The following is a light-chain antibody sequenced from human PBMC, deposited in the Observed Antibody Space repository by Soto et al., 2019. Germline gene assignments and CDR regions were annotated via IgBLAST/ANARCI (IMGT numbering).Light chain of an antibody. V-gene: IGKV3-11*01. CDR1: QSVSSY. Sequence: EIVLTQSPATLSLSPGERATLSCRASQSVSSYLAWYQQKPGQAPRLLIYDASNRATGIPARFSGSGSGTDFPLTISSLEPEDFAVYYCQQRSNWPMYTFRQGTKLEIK. CDR2: DAS. J-gene: IGKJ2*01. CDR3: QQRSNWPMYT.